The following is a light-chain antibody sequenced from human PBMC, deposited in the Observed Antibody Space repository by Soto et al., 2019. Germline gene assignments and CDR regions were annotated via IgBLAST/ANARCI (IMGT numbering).Light chain of an antibody. CDR1: SSDVGGYNF. CDR3: SSYPSRSTYL. V-gene: IGLV2-14*01. Sequence: QSVLTQPASVSGSPGQSITISCTGTSSDVGGYNFVSWYQQHPGKAPKLMIYEVSNRPSGVSNRFSGSKSGNTASLTISGLQAEDDSVYCCSSYPSRSTYLFGTVPKVTV. J-gene: IGLJ1*01. CDR2: EVS.